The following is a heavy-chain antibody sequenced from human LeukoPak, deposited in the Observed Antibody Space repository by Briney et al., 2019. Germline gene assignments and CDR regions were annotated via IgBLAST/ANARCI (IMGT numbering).Heavy chain of an antibody. CDR1: GFTFSSYA. D-gene: IGHD6-13*01. J-gene: IGHJ4*02. Sequence: PGRSLRLSCAASGFTFSSYAMHWVRQAPGKGLEWVAVISYDGSSKYYADSVKSRFTISRDNSKNTLYLQMNSLRAEDTAVYYCARAPRGSSSWYYFDYWGQGTLVTVSS. CDR2: ISYDGSSK. V-gene: IGHV3-30*04. CDR3: ARAPRGSSSWYYFDY.